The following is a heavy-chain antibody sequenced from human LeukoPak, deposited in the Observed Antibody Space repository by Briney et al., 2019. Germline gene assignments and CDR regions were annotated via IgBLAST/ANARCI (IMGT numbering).Heavy chain of an antibody. D-gene: IGHD4-17*01. CDR2: ISGYDGNT. J-gene: IGHJ4*02. CDR1: GYTFTTYG. Sequence: ASVKVSCKASGYTFTTYGVSWVRQAPGQGLEWMGWISGYDGNTNYAQKLRGRVTMTTDTSTSTAYMDLRSLRSDDTAPYYCARTVTTSSYYLDYWGQGTLVTVSS. V-gene: IGHV1-18*01. CDR3: ARTVTTSSYYLDY.